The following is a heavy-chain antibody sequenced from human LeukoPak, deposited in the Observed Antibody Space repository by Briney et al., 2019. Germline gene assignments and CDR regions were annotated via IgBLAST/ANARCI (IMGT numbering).Heavy chain of an antibody. V-gene: IGHV5-51*01. CDR3: ARTPPDLGVTPEEYYFDY. Sequence: GESLKISCKGSGYSFTSYWIGWVRQMPGKGLEWMGIIYPGDSDTRYSPSFQGQVTISADKSISTVYLQWSSLKASDTAMYYCARTPPDLGVTPEEYYFDYWGQGTLVTVSS. CDR1: GYSFTSYW. D-gene: IGHD2-21*02. CDR2: IYPGDSDT. J-gene: IGHJ4*02.